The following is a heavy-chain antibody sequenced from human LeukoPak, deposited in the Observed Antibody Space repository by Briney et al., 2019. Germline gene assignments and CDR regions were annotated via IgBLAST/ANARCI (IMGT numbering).Heavy chain of an antibody. V-gene: IGHV3-21*01. Sequence: GGSLRLSCAASGFTFSSYNMNWVRQAPGKGLEWVSSLSSSSTYIYYADSVKGQFTISRDNAKSSLYLQMNSLRDEDTAVYYCARGFSSGWAEIDYWGQGTLVTVSS. D-gene: IGHD6-19*01. CDR1: GFTFSSYN. CDR3: ARGFSSGWAEIDY. CDR2: LSSSSTYI. J-gene: IGHJ4*02.